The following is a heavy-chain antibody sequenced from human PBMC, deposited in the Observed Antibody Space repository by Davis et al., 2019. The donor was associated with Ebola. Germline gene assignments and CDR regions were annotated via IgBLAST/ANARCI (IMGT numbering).Heavy chain of an antibody. CDR1: GRSFSDYY. V-gene: IGHV4-59*08. CDR2: IYYSGST. J-gene: IGHJ4*02. Sequence: SETLSLTCAVYGRSFSDYYWSWIRQPPGKGLEWIGYIYYSGSTNYNPSLKSRVTISVDTSKNQFSLNLSSVTAADTAVYYCARQKATVPSGFDYRGQGTLVTVSS. CDR3: ARQKATVPSGFDY. D-gene: IGHD4-17*01.